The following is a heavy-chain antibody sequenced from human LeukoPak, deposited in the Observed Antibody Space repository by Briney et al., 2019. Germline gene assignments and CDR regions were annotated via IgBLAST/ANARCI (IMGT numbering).Heavy chain of an antibody. J-gene: IGHJ6*03. CDR2: IKQDGSEK. D-gene: IGHD2-2*01. V-gene: IGHV3-7*01. CDR3: AREAYCSSTSCYRFYYYYYYMDV. CDR1: GFTFSSYW. Sequence: GSLRLSCAASGFTFSSYWMSWVRQAPGKGLEWVANIKQDGSEKYYVDSVKGRFTISRDNAKNSLYLQMNSLRAEDTAVYYCAREAYCSSTSCYRFYYYYYYMDVWGKGTTVTVSS.